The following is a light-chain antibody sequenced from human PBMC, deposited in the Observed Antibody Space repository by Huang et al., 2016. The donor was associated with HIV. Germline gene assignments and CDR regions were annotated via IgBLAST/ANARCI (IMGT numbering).Light chain of an antibody. J-gene: IGKJ2*01. V-gene: IGKV4-1*01. CDR2: WAS. CDR1: QSLLYSSHNKNY. CDR3: QQYYNTPLT. Sequence: DIVMTQSPDSLAVSLGERATINCKSSQSLLYSSHNKNYLAWYQQKPGQPPKRLIYWASTRESGVPDRFTGSGSGTVFTLTISSLQAEDVAVYYCQQYYNTPLTFGQETKLEIK.